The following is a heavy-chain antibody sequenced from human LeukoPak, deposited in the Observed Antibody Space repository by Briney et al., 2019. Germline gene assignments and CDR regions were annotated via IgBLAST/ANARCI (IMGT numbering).Heavy chain of an antibody. CDR3: AREAYSIGWYVFREGWYMDV. V-gene: IGHV3-74*01. CDR2: INSDGNST. Sequence: PGGSLRLSCAASGFTFSSYWMHCVRQAPGKGLVWVSRINSDGNSTSYADSVKGRFTISRDNAKNTVYLQMKSLRAEDTAVYYCAREAYSIGWYVFREGWYMDVWGKGTTVTVSS. CDR1: GFTFSSYW. D-gene: IGHD6-13*01. J-gene: IGHJ6*03.